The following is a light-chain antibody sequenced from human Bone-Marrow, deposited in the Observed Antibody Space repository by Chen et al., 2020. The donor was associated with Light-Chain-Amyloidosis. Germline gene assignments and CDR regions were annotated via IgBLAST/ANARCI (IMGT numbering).Light chain of an antibody. J-gene: IGKJ1*01. CDR2: WAS. Sequence: DIVMTQSPHSLAVSLVERPPSNCKASQSVLYNSDNKNYLAWYHQKPGQPPKLLIYWASTRESGVPDRFSGSGYGTDFTLSSSSLQAEDVAVYYSQQYYDTPPWTFGQGTKVEIK. CDR1: QSVLYNSDNKNY. V-gene: IGKV4-1*01. CDR3: QQYYDTPPWT.